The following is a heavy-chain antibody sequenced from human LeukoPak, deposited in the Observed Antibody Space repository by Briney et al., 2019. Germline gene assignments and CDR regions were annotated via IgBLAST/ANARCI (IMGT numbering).Heavy chain of an antibody. Sequence: SVKVSRKASGGTYNSYAIIWVRQAPGQGLEWRGGIIPIVVTKNYARKFRGRVTLTADKSTRTAYMELSSLRSEDTAVYYCARDNDSRDPPHFDYWGQGTLVTVSS. CDR2: IIPIVVTK. J-gene: IGHJ4*02. V-gene: IGHV1-69*06. D-gene: IGHD3-16*01. CDR1: GGTYNSYA. CDR3: ARDNDSRDPPHFDY.